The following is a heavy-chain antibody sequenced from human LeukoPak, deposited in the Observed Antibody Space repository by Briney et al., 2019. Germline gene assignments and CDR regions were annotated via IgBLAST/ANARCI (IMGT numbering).Heavy chain of an antibody. CDR3: AKCGSSGCHLIDY. CDR2: IRGRTGST. D-gene: IGHD5-12*01. Sequence: AESLTLSCPVSGFTFSTNAMSWVRQAPGKGLEWVSAIRGRTGSTYYTSSVKGRFTTARDNSKHTLYLQMDTLRAEDTAVYYCAKCGSSGCHLIDYSGEGSLVTVSS. V-gene: IGHV3-23*01. CDR1: GFTFSTNA. J-gene: IGHJ4*02.